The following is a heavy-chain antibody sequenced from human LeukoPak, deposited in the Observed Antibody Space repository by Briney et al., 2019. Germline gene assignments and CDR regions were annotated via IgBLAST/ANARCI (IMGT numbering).Heavy chain of an antibody. J-gene: IGHJ6*03. V-gene: IGHV3-23*01. CDR3: AKGRVSLGDTDMDV. CDR2: ISSTGGTA. CDR1: GFTFSSFG. D-gene: IGHD3-10*01. Sequence: PGGSLRLSCAASGFTFSSFGMSWVRQAPGKGLEWVSAISSTGGTAYYADSVKGRFTISRDNSKNSLYLQMNSLRTQDTALYYCAKGRVSLGDTDMDVWGKGTTVTVSS.